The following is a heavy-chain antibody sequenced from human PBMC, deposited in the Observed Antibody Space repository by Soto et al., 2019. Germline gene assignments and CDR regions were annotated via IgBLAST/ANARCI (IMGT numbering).Heavy chain of an antibody. CDR1: GDTFSFYS. J-gene: IGHJ4*02. Sequence: QVQLVQSGAEVKRPGSSVKVSCKASGDTFSFYSINWVRQAPGLGLEWMGRVNPILSLSNYAQRFQGRVTMTADKAKRSAYKVISWLRSEDTAIYYCAASYGSGYRAFDYWGQGAQVIVSS. D-gene: IGHD3-10*01. V-gene: IGHV1-69*02. CDR3: AASYGSGYRAFDY. CDR2: VNPILSLS.